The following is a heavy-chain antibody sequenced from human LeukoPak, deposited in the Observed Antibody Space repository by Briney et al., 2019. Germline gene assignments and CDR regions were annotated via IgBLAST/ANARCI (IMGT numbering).Heavy chain of an antibody. CDR2: ISVSGGST. J-gene: IGHJ4*02. CDR3: AKYALWFGELLSRGNYFDY. CDR1: GFTFSSYA. D-gene: IGHD3-10*01. V-gene: IGHV3-23*01. Sequence: GGSLRLSCAASGFTFSSYAMSWVRQAPGKGLEWVSAISVSGGSTYYADSVKGRFTISRDNSKNTLYLQMNSLRAEDTAVYYCAKYALWFGELLSRGNYFDYWGQGTLVTVPS.